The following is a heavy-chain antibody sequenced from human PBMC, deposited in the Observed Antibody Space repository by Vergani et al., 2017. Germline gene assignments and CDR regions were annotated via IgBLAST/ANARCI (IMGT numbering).Heavy chain of an antibody. CDR1: GGSFSGYY. V-gene: IGHV4-34*01. D-gene: IGHD3-3*01. Sequence: QVQLQQWGAGLLKPSETLSLTCAVYGGSFSGYYWSWIRQPPGKGLEWIGEINHSGSTNYNPSLKSRVTISVDTSKNQFSLKLSSVTAADTAVYYCARTIFGAYYMDVWGKGTTVTVSS. CDR2: INHSGST. J-gene: IGHJ6*03. CDR3: ARTIFGAYYMDV.